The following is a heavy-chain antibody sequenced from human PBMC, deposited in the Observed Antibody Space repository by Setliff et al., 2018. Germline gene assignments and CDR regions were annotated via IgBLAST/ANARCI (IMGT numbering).Heavy chain of an antibody. CDR2: ITPSSGNT. J-gene: IGHJ4*02. CDR3: VAMAM. Sequence: GASVKVSCKASGYTFSRSDVNWVRQAPGQRLEWMGYITPSSGNTDYAPNFRGRVSLTRDASTTTAYMELRGLRSEDAAVYYCVAMAMWGQGTLVTVSS. V-gene: IGHV1-8*03. CDR1: GYTFSRSD.